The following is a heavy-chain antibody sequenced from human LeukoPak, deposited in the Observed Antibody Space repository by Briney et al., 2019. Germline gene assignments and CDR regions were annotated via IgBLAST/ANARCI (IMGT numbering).Heavy chain of an antibody. CDR3: ARDYYDEFYFDY. CDR2: IYYSGST. V-gene: IGHV4-39*07. CDR1: GDSISSSSSY. D-gene: IGHD3-22*01. Sequence: PSETLSLTCTVSGDSISSSSSYWGWIRQPPGKGLEWIGSIYYSGSTYYNTSLKSRVTISVDTSKNQFSLKLTSVTAADTAVYYCARDYYDEFYFDYWGQGTLVTVSS. J-gene: IGHJ4*02.